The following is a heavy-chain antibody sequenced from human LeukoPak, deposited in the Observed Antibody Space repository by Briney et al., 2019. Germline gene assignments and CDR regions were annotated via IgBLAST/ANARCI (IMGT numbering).Heavy chain of an antibody. CDR2: INPNSGDT. Sequence: VASVKVSCKASGYTFTDYYTHWVRQAPGQGFEWMGWINPNSGDTNYAQKFQGRVTMTRDTSISTAHMELSRLRSDDTAVYYCARANFLYCSSTTCLFDYWGQGTLVIVSS. J-gene: IGHJ4*02. D-gene: IGHD2-2*01. CDR3: ARANFLYCSSTTCLFDY. V-gene: IGHV1-2*02. CDR1: GYTFTDYY.